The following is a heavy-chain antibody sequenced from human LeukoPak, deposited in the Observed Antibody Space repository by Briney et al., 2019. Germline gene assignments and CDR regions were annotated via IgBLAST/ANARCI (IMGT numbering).Heavy chain of an antibody. CDR2: ISWNSGSI. V-gene: IGHV3-9*03. Sequence: GGSLRLSCAASGFTFDDYAMHWVRQAPGKGLEWVSGISWNSGSIGYADSVKGRFTISRDNAKNSLYLQMNSLRAEDMALYYCAKDKGVGATRGIVYWGQGTLVTVSS. J-gene: IGHJ4*02. CDR1: GFTFDDYA. CDR3: AKDKGVGATRGIVY. D-gene: IGHD1-26*01.